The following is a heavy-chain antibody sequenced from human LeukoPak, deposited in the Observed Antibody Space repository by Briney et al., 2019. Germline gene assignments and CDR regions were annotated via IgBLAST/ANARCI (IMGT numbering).Heavy chain of an antibody. CDR3: ARGSDYYNGFDV. V-gene: IGHV4-34*01. Sequence: SETLSLTCAGHGGTFSGYSWSWIRQPPGKGLEWSGEINHSGSSNYNPSLRSRVTISVDTSKNQISLNLSYVSAADTAGYYCARGSDYYNGFDVWGQGTTVTVSS. CDR2: INHSGSS. CDR1: GGTFSGYS. J-gene: IGHJ6*02.